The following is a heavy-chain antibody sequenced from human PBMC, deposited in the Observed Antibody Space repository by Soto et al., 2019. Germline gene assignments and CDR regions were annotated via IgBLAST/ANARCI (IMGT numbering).Heavy chain of an antibody. CDR1: GYTFTSYG. CDR2: ISAHNGNT. Sequence: QVHLVQSGAEVKKPGASGKVSCKGSGYTFTSYGITWVRQAPGQGLEWMGWISAHNGNTDYAQRLQGRVTVTRDTSTSTAYMELMSLSSDDTAVYYCARGRYGDYWGQGALVTVSS. CDR3: ARGRYGDY. D-gene: IGHD1-1*01. J-gene: IGHJ4*02. V-gene: IGHV1-18*01.